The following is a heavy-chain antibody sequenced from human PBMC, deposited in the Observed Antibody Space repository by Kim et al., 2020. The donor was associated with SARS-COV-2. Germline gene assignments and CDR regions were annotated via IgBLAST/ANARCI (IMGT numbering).Heavy chain of an antibody. CDR1: GDSVSSFTDS. D-gene: IGHD3-10*01. V-gene: IGHV6-1*01. Sequence: SQTLSLTCAISGDSVSSFTDSWNWVRLSPSRGLEWLGSTYYRSKWLNDYARSMKGRITVSPDTSKNEFSLQLNSVTAEDTALYYCARGARRGHAFFIWGQGTKVTVSS. CDR2: TYYRSKWLN. J-gene: IGHJ3*02. CDR3: ARGARRGHAFFI.